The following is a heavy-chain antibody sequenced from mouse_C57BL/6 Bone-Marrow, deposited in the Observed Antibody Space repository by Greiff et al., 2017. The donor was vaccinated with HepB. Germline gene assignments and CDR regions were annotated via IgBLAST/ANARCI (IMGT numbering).Heavy chain of an antibody. CDR2: IYPRGGNT. V-gene: IGHV1-81*01. J-gene: IGHJ4*01. Sequence: VQGVESGAGLARPGASVKLSCKASGFTFTSYGISWVKQRTGQGLEWIGAIYPRGGNTYYNEKFKGQSTLTADKSSSTAYMELRRLTSEDSAVYVCAGRMDYWGQGTSVTVSS. CDR1: GFTFTSYG. CDR3: AGRMDY.